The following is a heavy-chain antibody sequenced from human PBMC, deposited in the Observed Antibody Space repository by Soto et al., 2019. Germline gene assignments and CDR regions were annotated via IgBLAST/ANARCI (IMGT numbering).Heavy chain of an antibody. Sequence: ASGKVSRQASGYTFTSYGIIWVRKAPGQGLDWMGWISAYNGNTNYAQKLQGRVTMTTDTSTSTAYMELRSLRSDDTAVYYCARDWKYYYDSSGYYRGNDAFDIWGQGTMVTVSS. CDR3: ARDWKYYYDSSGYYRGNDAFDI. D-gene: IGHD3-22*01. CDR2: ISAYNGNT. V-gene: IGHV1-18*01. J-gene: IGHJ3*02. CDR1: GYTFTSYG.